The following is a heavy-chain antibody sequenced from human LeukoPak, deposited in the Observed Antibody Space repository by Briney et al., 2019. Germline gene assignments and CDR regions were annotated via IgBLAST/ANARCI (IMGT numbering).Heavy chain of an antibody. CDR3: ARLRVSGSYLYYFDY. Sequence: SETLSLTCTVSNGSISSYHWSWVRQPPGKGLEWIGYILTSGTSNYNPSLKSRLTVSVDTSKNQFTLKLSSVTAADTAVYYCARLRVSGSYLYYFDYWGQGTLVTVSS. V-gene: IGHV4-4*09. CDR2: ILTSGTS. J-gene: IGHJ4*02. CDR1: NGSISSYH. D-gene: IGHD1-26*01.